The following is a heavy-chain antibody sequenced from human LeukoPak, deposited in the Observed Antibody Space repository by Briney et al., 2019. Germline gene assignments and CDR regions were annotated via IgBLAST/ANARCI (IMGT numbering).Heavy chain of an antibody. CDR2: INHSGST. D-gene: IGHD6-13*01. Sequence: SETLSLTCAVYGGSFSGYYWSWIRQPPGKGLEWIGEINHSGSTNYNPSLKSRVTISVDTSKNQFSLKLSSVTAADTAVYYCARAGSSWLGWFDPWGQGTLVTVSS. J-gene: IGHJ5*02. V-gene: IGHV4-34*01. CDR3: ARAGSSWLGWFDP. CDR1: GGSFSGYY.